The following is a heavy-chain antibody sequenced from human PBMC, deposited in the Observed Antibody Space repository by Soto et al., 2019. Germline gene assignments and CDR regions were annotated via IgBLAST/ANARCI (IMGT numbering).Heavy chain of an antibody. D-gene: IGHD2-8*01. J-gene: IGHJ4*02. CDR2: ISGSGGST. CDR1: GFTFSSYA. Sequence: GGSLRLSCAASGFTFSSYAMSWVRQAPGKGLEWVSAISGSGGSTYYADSAKGRFTISRDNSKNTLYLQMNSLRAEDTAVYYCAKDRGYCTNGVCYNYYFDYWGQGTLVSVSS. CDR3: AKDRGYCTNGVCYNYYFDY. V-gene: IGHV3-23*01.